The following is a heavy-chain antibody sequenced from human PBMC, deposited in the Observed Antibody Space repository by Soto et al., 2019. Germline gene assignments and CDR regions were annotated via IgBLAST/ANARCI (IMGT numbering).Heavy chain of an antibody. V-gene: IGHV3-9*01. D-gene: IGHD2-21*02. CDR1: GFNFNDYG. CDR2: ISWTGGPI. Sequence: EVQLVESGGGLVQPGRSLRLSCAASGFNFNDYGMHWVRQVPGKGLEWVSGISWTGGPIGYSDSVKGRFTISRDNAKNSLYLQMISLRAEDTALYYCTKDMRRNGDYGPHYFDYWGQGTLVTVSS. CDR3: TKDMRRNGDYGPHYFDY. J-gene: IGHJ4*02.